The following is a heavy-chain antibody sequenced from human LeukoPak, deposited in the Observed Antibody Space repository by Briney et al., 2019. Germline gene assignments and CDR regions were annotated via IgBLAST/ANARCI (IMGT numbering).Heavy chain of an antibody. CDR1: GGTFNSYA. J-gene: IGHJ4*02. CDR3: ARLEPEGATDY. D-gene: IGHD1-26*01. CDR2: IISIFGTA. Sequence: SVKLSCKASGGTFNSYAISWVRQAPGQGLEWMGGIISIFGTANYAQKFQGRVTITTDESTSTAYMELSSLRSEDTAVYYCARLEPEGATDYWGQGTLVTVSS. V-gene: IGHV1-69*05.